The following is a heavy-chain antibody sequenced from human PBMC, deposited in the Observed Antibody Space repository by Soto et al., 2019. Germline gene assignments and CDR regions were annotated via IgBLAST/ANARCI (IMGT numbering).Heavy chain of an antibody. J-gene: IGHJ4*02. CDR2: IKNKVDGGTT. Sequence: GGSLRLSCAASRFTFSNAWMSWVRQAPGKGLEWVGRIKNKVDGGTTDYAAPVKGRFTISRDDSKNTLYLQMNSLKSEDTAVYYCTTDDPINKYWGQGTLVTVSS. V-gene: IGHV3-15*01. CDR1: RFTFSNAW. CDR3: TTDDPINKY.